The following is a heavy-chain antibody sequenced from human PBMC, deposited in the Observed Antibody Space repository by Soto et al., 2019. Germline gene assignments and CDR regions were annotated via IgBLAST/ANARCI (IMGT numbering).Heavy chain of an antibody. V-gene: IGHV3-23*01. CDR2: IGGGSGST. J-gene: IGHJ4*02. CDR1: GFTFTNYA. Sequence: EVHLLESGGGFVQPGGSLRLSCAASGFTFTNYALSWVRQAPGKGLEWVSTIGGGSGSTSYADSVKGRFSISRENSKNTLYLQMSSLRAEDTALYYCATRMYSTSWYYFVSWGQGTLVTVSS. D-gene: IGHD6-13*01. CDR3: ATRMYSTSWYYFVS.